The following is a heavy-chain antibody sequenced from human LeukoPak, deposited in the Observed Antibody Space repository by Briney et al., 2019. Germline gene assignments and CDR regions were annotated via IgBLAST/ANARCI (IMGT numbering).Heavy chain of an antibody. Sequence: PGGSLRLSCKVPGFTFSSNYMSWVRQAPGKGLEWVSIIHSVGDTFYTDSVKDRFTISRDNSNNMVYLQMNSLTVEDTAVYYCARQGTGLDYWGQGTLVTVSS. CDR3: ARQGTGLDY. D-gene: IGHD1-1*01. CDR1: GFTFSSNY. V-gene: IGHV3-53*01. J-gene: IGHJ4*02. CDR2: IHSVGDT.